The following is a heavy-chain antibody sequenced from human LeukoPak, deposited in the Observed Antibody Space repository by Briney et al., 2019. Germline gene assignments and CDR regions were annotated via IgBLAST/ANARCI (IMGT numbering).Heavy chain of an antibody. J-gene: IGHJ4*02. Sequence: SVKVSCKASGGTFSTYAISWVRQAPGQGLEWMGGIIPLLGTANYAQKFQGKLTITADEFTGTAYMELSSLRSEDTAVFYCASNTNYYENTGHYVFDSWGQGTLVTVSS. D-gene: IGHD3-22*01. CDR2: IIPLLGTA. CDR3: ASNTNYYENTGHYVFDS. V-gene: IGHV1-69*01. CDR1: GGTFSTYA.